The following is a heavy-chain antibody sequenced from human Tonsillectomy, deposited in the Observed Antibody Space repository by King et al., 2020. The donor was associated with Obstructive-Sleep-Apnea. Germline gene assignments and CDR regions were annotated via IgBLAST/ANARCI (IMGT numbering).Heavy chain of an antibody. V-gene: IGHV4-34*01. Sequence: VQLQQWGARLLKPSETLSLTCAVYSGSFSAYYWTWIRQPPGKGLEWIGEINHGGSTHYNPSLRSRVTISVDTSKNQFSLNLSSVTAADTAVYYCASFDYGHYYGALDSWGQGTLVTVSS. CDR2: INHGGST. D-gene: IGHD4-17*01. CDR3: ASFDYGHYYGALDS. CDR1: SGSFSAYY. J-gene: IGHJ4*02.